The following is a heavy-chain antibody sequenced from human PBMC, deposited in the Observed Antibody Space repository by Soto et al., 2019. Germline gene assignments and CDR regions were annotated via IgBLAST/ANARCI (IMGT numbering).Heavy chain of an antibody. CDR1: GGSFSGYY. V-gene: IGHV4-34*01. D-gene: IGHD3-16*01. Sequence: SETLSLTCAVYGGSFSGYYWSWIRQPPGKGLEWIGEINHSGSTNYNPSLKSRVTISVNTSKNQFSLKLSSVTAADTAVYYCARARGAPRFFVITFGGVSHDAFDIWGQGTMVTVSS. J-gene: IGHJ3*02. CDR3: ARARGAPRFFVITFGGVSHDAFDI. CDR2: INHSGST.